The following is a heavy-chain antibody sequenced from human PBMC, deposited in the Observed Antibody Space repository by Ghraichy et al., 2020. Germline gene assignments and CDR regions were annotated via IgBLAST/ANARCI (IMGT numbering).Heavy chain of an antibody. D-gene: IGHD2-21*01. CDR2: ISSSSRNI. CDR3: ARASGVVSFYYYAGMDV. J-gene: IGHJ6*02. CDR1: GFTFNGYS. V-gene: IGHV3-48*02. Sequence: GGSLRLSCVGSGFTFNGYSMNWVRQSPGKGLEWVSHISSSSRNIFYADSVKGRFTISRDNAKNSLSLQMNSLRDEDTAVYYCARASGVVSFYYYAGMDVWGQGTTVTVSS.